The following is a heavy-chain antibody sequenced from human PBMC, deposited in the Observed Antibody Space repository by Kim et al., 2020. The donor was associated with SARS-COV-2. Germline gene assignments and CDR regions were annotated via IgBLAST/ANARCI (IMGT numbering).Heavy chain of an antibody. CDR3: ARKYYDWDAFDI. V-gene: IGHV4-30-4*01. J-gene: IGHJ3*02. D-gene: IGHD3-22*01. CDR1: GGSISSGDYY. Sequence: SETLSLTCTVSGGSISSGDYYWSWIRQPPGKGLEWIGYIYYSGSTYYNPSLKSRVTISVDTSKNQFSLKLSSVTAADTAVYYCARKYYDWDAFDIWGHGTMVTVSS. CDR2: IYYSGST.